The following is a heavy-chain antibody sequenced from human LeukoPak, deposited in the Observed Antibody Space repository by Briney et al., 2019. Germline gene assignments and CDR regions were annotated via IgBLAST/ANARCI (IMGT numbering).Heavy chain of an antibody. D-gene: IGHD1-26*01. CDR2: IKSETDGGTT. Sequence: GGSLRLSCAASGFTFKDAWMSWVRQARGKGLEWVGRIKSETDGGTTDYAAPVKGRFSISRDDSKNTLYLQMNSLKTEDTAVYYYKSRGLSAATTSSWFDPWGQGTLVTVSS. CDR1: GFTFKDAW. CDR3: KSRGLSAATTSSWFDP. V-gene: IGHV3-15*01. J-gene: IGHJ5*02.